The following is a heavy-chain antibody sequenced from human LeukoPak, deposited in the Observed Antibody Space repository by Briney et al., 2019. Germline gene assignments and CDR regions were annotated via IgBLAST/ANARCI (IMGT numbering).Heavy chain of an antibody. V-gene: IGHV3-7*04. D-gene: IGHD3-10*01. CDR3: ARVPGTSNYYGSGSPDY. Sequence: GGSLRLFCAASGFPFSSYWMSWVRQAPGKGLEWVANIKKDGSDKHYVDSVKGRFTISRDNAKNSLYLQMNSLRAEDTAVYYCARVPGTSNYYGSGSPDYWGQGTLVTVSS. J-gene: IGHJ4*02. CDR1: GFPFSSYW. CDR2: IKKDGSDK.